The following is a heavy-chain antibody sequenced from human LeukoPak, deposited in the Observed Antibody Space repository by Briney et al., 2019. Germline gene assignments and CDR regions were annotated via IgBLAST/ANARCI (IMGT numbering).Heavy chain of an antibody. D-gene: IGHD1-26*01. Sequence: GGSLRLSCAASGFTFSSYSVNWVRQAPGKGLEWVSSISSSSSYIYYADSVKGRFTISRDDAKNSLYLQMNSLRAEDTAVYFCVRIVGHTTTDFWGQGTIVTVSS. J-gene: IGHJ4*02. CDR1: GFTFSSYS. CDR2: ISSSSSYI. CDR3: VRIVGHTTTDF. V-gene: IGHV3-21*01.